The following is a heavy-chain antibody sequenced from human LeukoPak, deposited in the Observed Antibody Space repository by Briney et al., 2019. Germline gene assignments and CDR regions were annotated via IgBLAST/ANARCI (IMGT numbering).Heavy chain of an antibody. V-gene: IGHV4-34*01. CDR2: INHSGST. J-gene: IGHJ4*02. Sequence: SETLSLTCAVYGGSFSGYYWSWIRQPPGKGLEWIGEINHSGSTNYNPSLKSRVTISVDTSKNQFSLKLSSVTAADTAVYYCARGYFIAAAAFPFDYWGQGTLVTVSS. CDR1: GGSFSGYY. D-gene: IGHD6-13*01. CDR3: ARGYFIAAAAFPFDY.